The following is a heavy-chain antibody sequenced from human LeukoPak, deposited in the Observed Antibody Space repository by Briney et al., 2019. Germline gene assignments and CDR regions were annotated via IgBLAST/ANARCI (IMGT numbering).Heavy chain of an antibody. J-gene: IGHJ5*02. V-gene: IGHV3-48*03. D-gene: IGHD2-15*01. CDR1: GFTFSSYE. Sequence: GGSLRLSCAASGFTFSSYEMNWVRQAPGKGLEWVSYISSSGATIYYADSVKGRFTISRDNAKNSLYLQMISLRAEDTAVYYCARVGVVVAATGMLWFDPWGQGTLVTVSS. CDR2: ISSSGATI. CDR3: ARVGVVVAATGMLWFDP.